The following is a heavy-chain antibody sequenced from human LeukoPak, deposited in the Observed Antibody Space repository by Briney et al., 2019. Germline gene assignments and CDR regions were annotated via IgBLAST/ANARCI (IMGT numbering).Heavy chain of an antibody. V-gene: IGHV3-23*01. CDR3: ARDRLQLQS. J-gene: IGHJ5*02. CDR1: GFTFSDYT. Sequence: GGSLRLSCAASGFTFSDYTMYWVRQGPGKGLEWVSGISASGGSTYYTDSLKGRLTISRDNSKNTLHLEVISLTAEDTAVYYCARDRLQLQSWGQGTLVTVSS. CDR2: ISASGGST. D-gene: IGHD1-1*01.